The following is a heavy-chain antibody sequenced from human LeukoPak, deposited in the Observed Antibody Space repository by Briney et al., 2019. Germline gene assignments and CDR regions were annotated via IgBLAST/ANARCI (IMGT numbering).Heavy chain of an antibody. CDR3: VSTTRSYFQDY. V-gene: IGHV3-21*01. J-gene: IGHJ4*02. D-gene: IGHD2/OR15-2a*01. CDR1: GFTFSSYS. CDR2: ISSSSSYI. Sequence: PGGSLRLSCAASGFTFSSYSMNWVRQAPGKGLGWVSSISSSSSYIYYADSVKGRFTISRDNAKNSLFLQMDGLRVEDTAVYYCVSTTRSYFQDYWGQGTLVTVSS.